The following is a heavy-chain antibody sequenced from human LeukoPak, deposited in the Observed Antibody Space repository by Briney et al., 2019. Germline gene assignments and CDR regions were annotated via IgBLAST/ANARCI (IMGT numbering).Heavy chain of an antibody. CDR3: ASSAAAGTEDDY. CDR2: VIPIFGTA. D-gene: IGHD6-13*01. V-gene: IGHV1-69*13. CDR1: GGTFSSYA. J-gene: IGHJ4*02. Sequence: SVKVSCKASGGTFSSYAISWVRQAPGQGLEWMGGVIPIFGTANYAQKFQGRVTITADESTSTAYMELSSLRSEDTAVYYCASSAAAGTEDDYWGQGTLVTVSS.